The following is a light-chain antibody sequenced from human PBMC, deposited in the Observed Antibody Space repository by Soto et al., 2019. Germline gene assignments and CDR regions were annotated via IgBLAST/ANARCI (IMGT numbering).Light chain of an antibody. CDR1: QSVSNNY. J-gene: IGKJ1*01. V-gene: IGKV3-20*01. CDR2: GAS. CDR3: QQYATSPLT. Sequence: EIVLTHFPGTLSLSPGERATLSCRASQSVSNNYLDWYQQKPGQAPRLVIFGASNRATGIPDRFSASGSGTEFTLTISRLEPEDVAVYYCQQYATSPLTFGHGNKVDI.